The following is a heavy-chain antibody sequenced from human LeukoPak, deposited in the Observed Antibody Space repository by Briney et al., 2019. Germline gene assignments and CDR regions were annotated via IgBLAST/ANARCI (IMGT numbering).Heavy chain of an antibody. CDR3: ARGQINYDSSGYYYGYFQH. D-gene: IGHD3-22*01. Sequence: SSVKVSCKASGGSFISYAIRWVRQAPGQGLEWMGGIILIFGAANYAQKFQGRVTLTTDESTSTAYMELSSLRSEDTAVYYCARGQINYDSSGYYYGYFQHRGQGTLVTVSS. CDR1: GGSFISYA. CDR2: IILIFGAA. J-gene: IGHJ1*01. V-gene: IGHV1-69*05.